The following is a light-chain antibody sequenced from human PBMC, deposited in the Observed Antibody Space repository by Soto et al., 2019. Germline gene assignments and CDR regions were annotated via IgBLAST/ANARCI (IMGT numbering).Light chain of an antibody. CDR2: GAS. V-gene: IGKV3-15*01. Sequence: EILLTQSPGTLSLSPGEIATLSSSSSQTISGTYLAWYQQKPGQAPRLLIYGASTRATGIPARFSGSGSGTEFTLTISSLQSEDFAVYYCQQYNNWPPFGQGTKVDIK. J-gene: IGKJ1*01. CDR3: QQYNNWPP. CDR1: QTISGTY.